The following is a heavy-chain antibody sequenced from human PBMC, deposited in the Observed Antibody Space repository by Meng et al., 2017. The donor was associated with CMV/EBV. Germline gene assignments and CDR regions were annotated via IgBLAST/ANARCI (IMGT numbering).Heavy chain of an antibody. CDR2: IYYSGST. CDR3: SVVDTAMVTPWFDP. V-gene: IGHV4-39*07. D-gene: IGHD5-18*01. J-gene: IGHJ5*02. CDR1: GGSISSSSYY. Sequence: SETLSLTCTVSGGSISSSSYYWGWIRQPPGKGLEWIGSIYYSGSTYYNPSLKSRVTISVDTSKNQFSLKLSSVTAADTAVYYCSVVDTAMVTPWFDPWGQGTLVTSPQ.